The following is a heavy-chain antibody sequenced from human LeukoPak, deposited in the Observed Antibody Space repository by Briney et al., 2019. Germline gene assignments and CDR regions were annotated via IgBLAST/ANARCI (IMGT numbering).Heavy chain of an antibody. CDR2: ISGSGDNT. J-gene: IGHJ4*02. CDR3: ARTGTYCSGGSCYFDY. Sequence: GGSLRLSCAASGFTFSNYAMSWVRQAPGKGLEWVSAISGSGDNTYYADSVKGRFTVSRDNSKNTLYVQMKSLRSDDTAVYYCARTGTYCSGGSCYFDYWGQGTLVTVSS. CDR1: GFTFSNYA. V-gene: IGHV3-23*01. D-gene: IGHD2-15*01.